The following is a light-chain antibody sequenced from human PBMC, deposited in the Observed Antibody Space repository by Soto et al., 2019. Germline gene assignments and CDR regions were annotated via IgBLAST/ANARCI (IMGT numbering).Light chain of an antibody. CDR1: QGISSY. Sequence: IRMTQAPYSLSASKGARVTITCRASQGISSYLAWYQQKPGKAPKLLIDAASPVQSGVPSRFSGSGSGTDFTLTISSRQPEDFATYYCQQYYSYPQTFGQGTKV. CDR3: QQYYSYPQT. CDR2: AAS. V-gene: IGKV1-8*01. J-gene: IGKJ1*01.